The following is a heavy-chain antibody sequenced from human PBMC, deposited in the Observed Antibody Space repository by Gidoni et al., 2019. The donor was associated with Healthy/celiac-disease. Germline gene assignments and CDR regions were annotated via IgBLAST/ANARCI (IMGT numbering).Heavy chain of an antibody. Sequence: QVQPQQWGAGLVKPLEAPSPTCAVYGGSSSGYYWSWIRQPPGTGLGCIAEIKHSGTTNYHPSLTSRVPRSVDTSKNRFSLKLSSVTAADTAVYYCARGGEYNWFDPWGQGTLVTVSS. J-gene: IGHJ5*02. CDR2: IKHSGTT. V-gene: IGHV4-34*01. CDR1: GGSSSGYY. CDR3: ARGGEYNWFDP. D-gene: IGHD3-10*01.